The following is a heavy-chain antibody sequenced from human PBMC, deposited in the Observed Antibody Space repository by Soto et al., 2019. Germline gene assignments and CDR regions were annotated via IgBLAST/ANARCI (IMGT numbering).Heavy chain of an antibody. CDR2: INAGNGNT. Sequence: ASVKVSCKASGYTFTSYAMHWVRQAPGQRLEWMGWINAGNGNTKYSQKFQGRVTITRDTSASTAYMELSSLRSEDTAVYYCARVRWWDYCDSSGYLGDFDYWGQGTLVTVSS. CDR3: ARVRWWDYCDSSGYLGDFDY. V-gene: IGHV1-3*01. J-gene: IGHJ4*02. D-gene: IGHD3-22*01. CDR1: GYTFTSYA.